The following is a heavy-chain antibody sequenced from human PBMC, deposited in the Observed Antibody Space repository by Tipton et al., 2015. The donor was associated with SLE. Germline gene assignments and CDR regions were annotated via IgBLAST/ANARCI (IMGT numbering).Heavy chain of an antibody. J-gene: IGHJ5*02. CDR3: ARGGSYQFDP. CDR1: GGSISTHY. D-gene: IGHD1-26*01. Sequence: TLSLTCTVSGGSISTHYWGWIRQPPGMGLEWIGYSYNGGSTNYNPSLKSRVIISVDTSKNQFSLKLSSVTAADTAMYYCARGGSYQFDPWGQGTLATVSS. CDR2: SYNGGST. V-gene: IGHV4-59*11.